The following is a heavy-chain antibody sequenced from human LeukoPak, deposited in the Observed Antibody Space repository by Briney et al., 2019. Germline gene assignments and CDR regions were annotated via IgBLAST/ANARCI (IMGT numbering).Heavy chain of an antibody. Sequence: SETLSLTCAVSGYSISSGYYWGWIRQPPGKGLEWIGSIYHSGSTYYNPSLKSRVTISVDTSKNQFSLKLSSVTAADTAVYYCARSHPREFDPWGQGTLVTVSS. CDR2: IYHSGST. V-gene: IGHV4-38-2*01. CDR1: GYSISSGYY. CDR3: ARSHPREFDP. J-gene: IGHJ5*02.